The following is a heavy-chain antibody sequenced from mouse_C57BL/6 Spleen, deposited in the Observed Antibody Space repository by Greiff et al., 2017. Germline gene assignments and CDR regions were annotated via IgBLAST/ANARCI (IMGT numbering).Heavy chain of an antibody. J-gene: IGHJ1*03. CDR1: GFTFSDYY. CDR3: ARAQSPWYFDV. Sequence: EVQVVESEGGLVQPGSSMKLSCTASGFTFSDYYMAWVRQVPEKGLEWVANINYDGSSTYYLDSLKSRFIISRDNAKNILYLQMSSLKSEDTATYYCARAQSPWYFDVWGTGTTVTVSS. CDR2: INYDGSST. V-gene: IGHV5-16*01.